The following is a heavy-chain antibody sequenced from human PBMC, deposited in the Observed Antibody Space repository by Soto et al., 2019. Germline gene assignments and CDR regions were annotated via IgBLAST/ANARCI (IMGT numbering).Heavy chain of an antibody. J-gene: IGHJ3*02. V-gene: IGHV4-59*01. D-gene: IGHD3-22*01. CDR3: ARARGDYYDSSGYYYFSSLAFDI. Sequence: SETLSLTCTVSGGSISSYYWSWIRQPPGKGLEWIGYIYYSGSTNYNSSLKSRVTISVDTSKNQFSLKLSSVTAADTAVYYCARARGDYYDSSGYYYFSSLAFDIWGQGTMVTVSS. CDR1: GGSISSYY. CDR2: IYYSGST.